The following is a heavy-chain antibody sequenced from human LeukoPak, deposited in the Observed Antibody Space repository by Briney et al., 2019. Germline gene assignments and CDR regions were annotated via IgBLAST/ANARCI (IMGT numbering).Heavy chain of an antibody. D-gene: IGHD3-22*01. CDR3: ARGLYDTTEPIDY. CDR2: VYSSGGT. CDR1: GGSISSENYY. J-gene: IGHJ4*02. V-gene: IGHV4-61*02. Sequence: SGTLSLTCTVSGGSISSENYYWNWIRQPAGKGLEWIGRVYSSGGTNYNPSLKSRVTISVDTSKNQFSLKLTSVTAADTAVYYCARGLYDTTEPIDYWGQGTLVTVSS.